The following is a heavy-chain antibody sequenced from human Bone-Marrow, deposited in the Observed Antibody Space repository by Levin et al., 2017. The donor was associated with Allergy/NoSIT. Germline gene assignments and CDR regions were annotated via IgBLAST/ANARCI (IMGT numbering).Heavy chain of an antibody. CDR2: IYYTGSM. V-gene: IGHV4-59*12. J-gene: IGHJ6*03. Sequence: SETLSLTCTVSGGSISGYYWTWIRQPPGKGLEWIGYIYYTGSMKYNPSLKSRVTTSVDTSKNQFSLSLSSVTAADSAVYYCARANYYGSGTDYYYYYMDVWGKGTTVTVSS. CDR3: ARANYYGSGTDYYYYYMDV. D-gene: IGHD3-10*01. CDR1: GGSISGYY.